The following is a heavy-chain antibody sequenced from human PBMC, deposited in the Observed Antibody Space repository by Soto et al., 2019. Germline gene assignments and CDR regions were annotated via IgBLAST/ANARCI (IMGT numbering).Heavy chain of an antibody. CDR1: GFSLSTSGVG. J-gene: IGHJ6*03. CDR3: AHSEMGRQTRYYYYMGV. CDR2: IYWDDDK. D-gene: IGHD2-8*01. Sequence: SGPTVVNPTQTLTLTCTFSGFSLSTSGVGVGWIRQPPGKALEWLALIYWDDDKRYSPSLKSRLTITKDTSKNQVVLTMTNMDPVDTATYYCAHSEMGRQTRYYYYMGVWGEGTTVTVSS. V-gene: IGHV2-5*02.